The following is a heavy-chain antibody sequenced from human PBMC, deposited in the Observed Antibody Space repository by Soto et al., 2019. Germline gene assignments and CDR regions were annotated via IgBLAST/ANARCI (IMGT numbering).Heavy chain of an antibody. CDR1: GVKFNIYG. CDR2: ISSGSTTM. D-gene: IGHD4-4*01. J-gene: IGHJ5*01. Sequence: PGGSLRLACAASGVKFNIYGMNWVRQAPGKGLEWIAYISSGSTTMYYADSVKGRFAISRDNANNSVFLQLTSLRDDDTAVYYCARCRGPQTVTTGFDPWGQGTLVTVSS. V-gene: IGHV3-48*02. CDR3: ARCRGPQTVTTGFDP.